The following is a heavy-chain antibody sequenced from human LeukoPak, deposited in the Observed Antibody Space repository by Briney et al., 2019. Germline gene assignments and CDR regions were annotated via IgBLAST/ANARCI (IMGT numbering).Heavy chain of an antibody. D-gene: IGHD3-3*01. CDR2: IYWNDDK. V-gene: IGHV2-5*01. Sequence: TLSLTCTVSGGSISSGDYYWSWIRQPPGKALEWLALIYWNDDKRYSPSLKSRLTVTKDTSKNQVVLTMTNMDPVDTATYYCAHASGYRLYDDYWGQGTLVTVSS. CDR3: AHASGYRLYDDY. J-gene: IGHJ4*02. CDR1: GGSISSGDYY.